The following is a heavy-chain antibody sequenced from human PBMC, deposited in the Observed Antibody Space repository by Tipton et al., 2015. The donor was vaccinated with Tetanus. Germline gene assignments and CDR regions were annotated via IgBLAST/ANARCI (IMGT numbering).Heavy chain of an antibody. Sequence: TLSLTCTVSGGSISSDGYYWSWIRQHPGTGLEWLGYIYYTGSTYYNPSLKSRLTISVDTSKNQFSLQLSSVTAADTAVYYCVRVGRTNCIPGSCHWFDPWGQGTLVTVSS. J-gene: IGHJ5*02. D-gene: IGHD1-1*01. CDR3: VRVGRTNCIPGSCHWFDP. CDR2: IYYTGST. V-gene: IGHV4-31*03. CDR1: GGSISSDGYY.